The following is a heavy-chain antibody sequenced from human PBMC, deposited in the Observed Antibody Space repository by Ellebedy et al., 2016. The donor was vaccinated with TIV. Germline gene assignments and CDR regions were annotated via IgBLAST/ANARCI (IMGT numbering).Heavy chain of an antibody. CDR2: IYYSGST. CDR1: GGSISSGGYY. D-gene: IGHD3-16*01. CDR3: RVTSLDAFDI. Sequence: SETLSLXXTVSGGSISSGGYYWSWIRQHPGKGLEWIGYIYYSGSTYYNPSLKSRVTISVDTSKNQFSLKLSSVTAADTAVYYCRVTSLDAFDIWGQGTMVTVSS. J-gene: IGHJ3*02. V-gene: IGHV4-31*03.